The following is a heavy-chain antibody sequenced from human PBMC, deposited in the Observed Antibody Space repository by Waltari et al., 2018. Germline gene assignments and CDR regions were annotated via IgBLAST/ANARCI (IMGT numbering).Heavy chain of an antibody. V-gene: IGHV3-53*02. CDR1: GFTVSSNY. CDR3: ATDYDGNAYVAFDI. J-gene: IGHJ3*02. D-gene: IGHD3-22*01. CDR2: IYSGGSVGNT. Sequence: EVQLVETGGGLIQPGGSLRLSCAASGFTVSSNYMTWVRQAPGKGLGWVSVIYSGGSVGNTYDADSVKGRFTISRDNSKNTLYLQMNGLRAEDTAMYYCATDYDGNAYVAFDIWGQGTMVTVSS.